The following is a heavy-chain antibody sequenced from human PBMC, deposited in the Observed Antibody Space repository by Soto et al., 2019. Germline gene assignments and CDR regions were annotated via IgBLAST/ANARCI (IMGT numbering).Heavy chain of an antibody. CDR3: ARDQQHVSTVNTLKFRYGMDV. CDR2: IRYDGSNK. CDR1: GFTFSSYG. Sequence: QVQLVESGGGVVQPGRSLRLSCAASGFTFSSYGMHWVRHAPGKGLEWVAVIRYDGSNKYYADSVKGRFTISRDNSKNTLYLQMNSLRAEDTAVYYCARDQQHVSTVNTLKFRYGMDVCGQGTKVTVSS. V-gene: IGHV3-33*01. D-gene: IGHD4-17*01. J-gene: IGHJ6*02.